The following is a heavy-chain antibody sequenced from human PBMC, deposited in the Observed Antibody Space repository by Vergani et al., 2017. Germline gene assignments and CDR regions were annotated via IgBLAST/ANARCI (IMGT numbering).Heavy chain of an antibody. D-gene: IGHD1-1*01. J-gene: IGHJ6*02. V-gene: IGHV3-11*04. Sequence: LEESGGGSVKPGGSLRLSCAASGFKFSDHYMSWIRQAPGKGLEWVSHISPGASTVPYTDSVTGRFTVSRDNDNNSMTLEMTTLRVEDTAVYYCAKNPVISTTSYYAMDVGGQGTTVTVSS. CDR3: AKNPVISTTSYYAMDV. CDR1: GFKFSDHY. CDR2: ISPGASTV.